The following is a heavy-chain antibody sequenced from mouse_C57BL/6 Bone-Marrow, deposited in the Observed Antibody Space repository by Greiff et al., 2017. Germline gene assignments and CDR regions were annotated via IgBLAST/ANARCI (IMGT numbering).Heavy chain of an antibody. V-gene: IGHV10-1*01. CDR1: GFSFNTYA. CDR2: IRSKSNNYAT. Sequence: EVQLVESGGGLVQPKGSLKLSCAASGFSFNTYAMNWVRQAPGTGLEWVARIRSKSNNYATYYADSVKDRFTISRDDSESMLYLQMNTLKTEDTAMYYCVGRLLLRPYWYFDVWGTGTTVTVSS. J-gene: IGHJ1*03. D-gene: IGHD1-1*01. CDR3: VGRLLLRPYWYFDV.